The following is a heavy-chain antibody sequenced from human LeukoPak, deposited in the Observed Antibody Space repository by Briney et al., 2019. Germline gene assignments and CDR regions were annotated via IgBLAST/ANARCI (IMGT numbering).Heavy chain of an antibody. CDR1: GYTFTGYY. V-gene: IGHV1-18*04. CDR3: AREFGDYEESLDY. Sequence: EASVKVSCKASGYTFTGYYMHWVRQAPGQGLEWMGWISAYNGNTNYAQKLQGRVTMTTDSSTSTAYMELRSLRSDDTAVYYCAREFGDYEESLDYWGQGTLVTVSS. CDR2: ISAYNGNT. J-gene: IGHJ4*02. D-gene: IGHD4-17*01.